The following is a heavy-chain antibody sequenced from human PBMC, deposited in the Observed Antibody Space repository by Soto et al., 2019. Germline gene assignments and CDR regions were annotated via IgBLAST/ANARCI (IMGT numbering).Heavy chain of an antibody. Sequence: QVQLVQSGAEEKQPGASVRVSCKTSGYDFSSYAMHWVRQAPGQRLEWMGWINIGSGRTEYSQNLQDRITITRDTSASTVYMDLRSMKSEDTSVYFCVRDGGDCGYRLTCYYYMGLDVWGQGTTVTVSS. CDR3: VRDGGDCGYRLTCYYYMGLDV. CDR2: INIGSGRT. V-gene: IGHV1-3*05. D-gene: IGHD2-21*02. CDR1: GYDFSSYA. J-gene: IGHJ6*02.